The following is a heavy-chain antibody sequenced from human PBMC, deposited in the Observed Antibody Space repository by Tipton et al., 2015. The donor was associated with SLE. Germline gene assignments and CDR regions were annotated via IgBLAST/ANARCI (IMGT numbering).Heavy chain of an antibody. CDR1: GGSFSGYY. CDR3: ARGRIAARPDNAFDI. CDR2: INHSGST. V-gene: IGHV4-34*01. J-gene: IGHJ3*02. Sequence: LRLSCAVYGGSFSGYYWSWIRQPPGKGLEWIGEINHSGSTNYNPSLESRVTISVDTSKNQFSLKLSSVTAADTAVYYCARGRIAARPDNAFDIWGQGTMVTVSS. D-gene: IGHD6-6*01.